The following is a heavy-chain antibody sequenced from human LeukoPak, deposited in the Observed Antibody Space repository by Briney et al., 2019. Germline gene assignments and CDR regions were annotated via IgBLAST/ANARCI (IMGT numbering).Heavy chain of an antibody. J-gene: IGHJ1*01. D-gene: IGHD1-1*01. V-gene: IGHV4-59*12. Sequence: SETLSLTCTVSGGSISSYYWSWIRQPPGKGLEWIGYIYYSGSTNYNPSLKSRVTISVDTSKNQFSLKLSSVTAADTAVYYCARDYELAGYFQHWGQGTLVTVSS. CDR1: GGSISSYY. CDR2: IYYSGST. CDR3: ARDYELAGYFQH.